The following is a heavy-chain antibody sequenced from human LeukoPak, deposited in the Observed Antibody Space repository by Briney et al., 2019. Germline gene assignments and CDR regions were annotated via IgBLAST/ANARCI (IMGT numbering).Heavy chain of an antibody. CDR3: AKGKAFRAVAGTADY. CDR1: GFTFSSYG. D-gene: IGHD6-19*01. J-gene: IGHJ4*02. Sequence: GVSLRLSCAASGFTFSSYGMSWVRQAPGKGLEWVSAISGSGGSTYYADSVKGRFTISRDNSKNTLYLQMNSLRAEDTAVYYCAKGKAFRAVAGTADYWGQGTLVTVSS. CDR2: ISGSGGST. V-gene: IGHV3-23*01.